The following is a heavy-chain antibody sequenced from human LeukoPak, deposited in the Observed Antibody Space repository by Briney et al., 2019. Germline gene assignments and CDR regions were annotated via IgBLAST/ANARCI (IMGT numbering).Heavy chain of an antibody. Sequence: SETLSLTCAVYGGSFSGYYWSWIRQPPGKGLEWIGEINHSGSTNYNPSLKSRVTISVDTSKNQFSLKLSSVTAADTAVYYCARDAISSGSTDYWGQGTLVTVSS. CDR2: INHSGST. V-gene: IGHV4-34*01. CDR3: ARDAISSGSTDY. CDR1: GGSFSGYY. J-gene: IGHJ4*02. D-gene: IGHD3-10*01.